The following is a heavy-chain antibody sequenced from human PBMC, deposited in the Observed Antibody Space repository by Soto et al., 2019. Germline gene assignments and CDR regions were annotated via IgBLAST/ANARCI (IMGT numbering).Heavy chain of an antibody. D-gene: IGHD5-12*01. J-gene: IGHJ6*02. CDR2: IYHSGST. V-gene: IGHV4-34*01. CDR1: GGSFSGYY. CDR3: AREGGYKVSEDV. Sequence: SETLSLTCAVYGGSFSGYYWSWIRQPPGKGLEWIGYIYHSGSTYYNPSLKSRVTISVDRSKNQFSLKLSSVTAADTAVYYCAREGGYKVSEDVWGQGTTVTVSS.